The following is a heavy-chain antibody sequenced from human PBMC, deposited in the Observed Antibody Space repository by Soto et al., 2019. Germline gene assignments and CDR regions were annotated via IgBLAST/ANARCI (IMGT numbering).Heavy chain of an antibody. CDR1: GFTFSSYT. CDR2: ISGGVGNT. D-gene: IGHD1-7*01. Sequence: GGSLRLSCTASGFTFSSYTMSWVRQAPGKGLEWVSTISGGVGNTYYADSVKGRFTISRDNSKNTLYLQMNSLRAEDTAVFYCAKDLEGVTGTRVFDYWGQGTLVTVSS. CDR3: AKDLEGVTGTRVFDY. V-gene: IGHV3-23*01. J-gene: IGHJ4*02.